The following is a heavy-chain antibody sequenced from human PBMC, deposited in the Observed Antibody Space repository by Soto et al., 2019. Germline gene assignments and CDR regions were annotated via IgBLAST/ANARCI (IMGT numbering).Heavy chain of an antibody. CDR3: ARDRIIGTSYSDY. J-gene: IGHJ4*02. V-gene: IGHV4-4*07. CDR1: SGSINSFY. D-gene: IGHD1-7*01. Sequence: KASETLSLTCTVSSGSINSFYWSWIRQPAGKGLEWIGRIHSSGTTNYNPSLKSRVTMSVDTSRNQFSLKLTSVTAADTAVYYCARDRIIGTSYSDYWGQGVLVTVSS. CDR2: IHSSGTT.